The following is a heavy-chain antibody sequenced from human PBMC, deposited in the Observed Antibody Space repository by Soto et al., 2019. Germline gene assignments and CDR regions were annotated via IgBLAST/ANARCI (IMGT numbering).Heavy chain of an antibody. CDR2: TYYRSKWYN. Sequence: SQTLSLTCVISGDSVSSNSAAWNWIRQSPSRGLEWLGRTYYRSKWYNDYAVSVQSRLSINPDTSKNQNSLHLSTVTTENSAVYYFARDESYDILPPDWFEPWGQGTLVTSPQ. CDR3: ARDESYDILPPDWFEP. CDR1: GDSVSSNSAA. V-gene: IGHV6-1*01. J-gene: IGHJ5*02. D-gene: IGHD3-9*01.